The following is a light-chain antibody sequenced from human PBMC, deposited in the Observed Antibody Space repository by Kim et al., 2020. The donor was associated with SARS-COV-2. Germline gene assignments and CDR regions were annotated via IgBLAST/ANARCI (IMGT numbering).Light chain of an antibody. CDR2: NDN. Sequence: GQRFTLPRSGGISNIARTLVSWFQRLTGTAPKLFIYNDNQRPSGVPDRFSGSRSGTSATLAISGLQSEDEADYYCATWDVSLDAWVFGGGTKVTVL. J-gene: IGLJ3*02. V-gene: IGLV1-44*01. CDR1: ISNIARTL. CDR3: ATWDVSLDAWV.